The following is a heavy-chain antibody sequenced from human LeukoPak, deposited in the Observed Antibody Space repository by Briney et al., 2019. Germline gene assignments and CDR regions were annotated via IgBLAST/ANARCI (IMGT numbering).Heavy chain of an antibody. CDR1: GFTFSSYG. CDR2: IRYDGSNK. V-gene: IGHV3-30*02. D-gene: IGHD4-17*01. Sequence: GGSLRLSCAASGFTFSSYGMHWVRQAPGKGLEWVAFIRYDGSNKYYADSVKGRFTISRDNSKNTLYLQMNSLRAEDTAVYYCAKDQGVTTVTRGTPGAFDIWGQGTMVTVSS. J-gene: IGHJ3*02. CDR3: AKDQGVTTVTRGTPGAFDI.